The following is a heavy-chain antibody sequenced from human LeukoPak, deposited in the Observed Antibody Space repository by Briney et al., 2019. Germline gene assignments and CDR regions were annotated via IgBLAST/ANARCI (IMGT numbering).Heavy chain of an antibody. D-gene: IGHD6-13*01. CDR2: INTNTGNP. CDR3: ARELPRSSWYYGYFDY. CDR1: GYTFTSYA. J-gene: IGHJ4*02. V-gene: IGHV7-4-1*02. Sequence: GASVKVSCKASGYTFTSYAMNWVRQAPGQGLEWMGWINTNTGNPTYAQGFTGRFVFSLDTSVSTAYLQISSLKAEDTAVYYCARELPRSSWYYGYFDYWGQGTLVTVSS.